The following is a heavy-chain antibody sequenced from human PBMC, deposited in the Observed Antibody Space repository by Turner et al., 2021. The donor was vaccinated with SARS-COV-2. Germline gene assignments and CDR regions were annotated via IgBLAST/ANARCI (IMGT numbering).Heavy chain of an antibody. CDR1: CGSISSSNYY. Sequence: HLHESGPGLVTPSVALSLTFAVSCGSISSSNYYWCWIRQPPGKGLEWIGSINDSGSTNYNPYLKNRVTISVDKYKNHFYLKLRTVTAADTAVYYCARLMNTGSYDYYYYGMDVWGQGTTVTVSS. D-gene: IGHD3-10*01. CDR3: ARLMNTGSYDYYYYGMDV. CDR2: INDSGST. J-gene: IGHJ6*02. V-gene: IGHV4-39*02.